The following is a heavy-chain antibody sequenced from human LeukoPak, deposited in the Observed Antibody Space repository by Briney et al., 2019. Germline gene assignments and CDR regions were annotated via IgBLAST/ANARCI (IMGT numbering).Heavy chain of an antibody. Sequence: GGSLRLSCAPSGFPFHSYAMSWVRQAPGKGLEWVSAISGTGGNTYYADSVKGRFTISRDNSKNTLYLQMKSLRAEDTAVYFCAKVLTGSQDYWGQGTLVTVSS. CDR2: ISGTGGNT. V-gene: IGHV3-23*01. CDR3: AKVLTGSQDY. CDR1: GFPFHSYA. J-gene: IGHJ4*02. D-gene: IGHD7-27*01.